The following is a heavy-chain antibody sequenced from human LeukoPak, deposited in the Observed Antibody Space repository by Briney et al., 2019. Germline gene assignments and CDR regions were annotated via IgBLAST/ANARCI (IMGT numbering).Heavy chain of an antibody. V-gene: IGHV4-34*01. CDR2: INHSGST. CDR3: ARALAAAGLENDY. J-gene: IGHJ4*02. Sequence: SETLSLTCAVYGGSFSGYYWSWIRQPPGKGLEWIGEINHSGSTNCNPSLKSRVTISVDTSKNQFSLKLSSVTAADTAVYYCARALAAAGLENDYWGQGTLVTVSS. CDR1: GGSFSGYY. D-gene: IGHD6-13*01.